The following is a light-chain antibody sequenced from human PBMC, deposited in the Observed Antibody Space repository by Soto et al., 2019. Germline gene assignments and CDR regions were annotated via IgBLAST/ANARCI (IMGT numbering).Light chain of an antibody. J-gene: IGLJ1*01. V-gene: IGLV2-23*02. CDR2: EVT. CDR3: CSYAGSNTYV. CDR1: NGDIGNYGL. Sequence: QSVLAQPASVSGSPGQSITFSCTGTNGDIGNYGLVSWYQQHPGKAPKLLISEVTKRPSGISYRFSGSKSGNTASLTISGLQAEDEADYYCCSYAGSNTYVFGTGTKVTVL.